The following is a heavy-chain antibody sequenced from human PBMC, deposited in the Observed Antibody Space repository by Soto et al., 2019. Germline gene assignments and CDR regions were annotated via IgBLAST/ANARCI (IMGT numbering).Heavy chain of an antibody. J-gene: IGHJ5*02. Sequence: SGPTLVNPTQTLTLTCTFSGFSLSTSGVGVGWIRQPPGKALEWLALIYWNDDKRYSPSLKSRLTITKDTSKNQVVLTMTNMDPVDTATYYCAQARVVLRYLDWLFYRLDPWGQGALVTVYS. CDR3: AQARVVLRYLDWLFYRLDP. D-gene: IGHD3-9*01. V-gene: IGHV2-5*01. CDR2: IYWNDDK. CDR1: GFSLSTSGVG.